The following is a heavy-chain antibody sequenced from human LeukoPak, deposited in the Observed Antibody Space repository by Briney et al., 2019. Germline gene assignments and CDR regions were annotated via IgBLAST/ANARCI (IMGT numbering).Heavy chain of an antibody. CDR3: ARTKINNWNDPDAFDI. D-gene: IGHD1-20*01. CDR1: GYSFTSYW. CDR2: IYPGDSDT. J-gene: IGHJ3*02. V-gene: IGHV5-51*01. Sequence: GESLKISCKGSGYSFTSYWIGWVRQMPGKGLEWMGIIYPGDSDTRYSPSFQGLVTISADKSISTAYLQWSSLKASDTAMYYCARTKINNWNDPDAFDIWGQGTMVTVSS.